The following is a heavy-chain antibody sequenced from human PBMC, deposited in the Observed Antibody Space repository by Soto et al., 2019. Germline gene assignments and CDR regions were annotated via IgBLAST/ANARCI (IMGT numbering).Heavy chain of an antibody. CDR1: GGSISSYH. CDR2: IYTSGNT. V-gene: IGHV4-4*07. Sequence: SSETLSLTCTASGGSISSYHWSWIRQSAGKGLERIGRIYTSGNTHYNPSLKSRVTVSRDTSKNQFVLTVNSVTAADSAVYYCARESGDNWDYEAYWGQGTTGTVSS. J-gene: IGHJ4*02. CDR3: ARESGDNWDYEAY. D-gene: IGHD1-7*01.